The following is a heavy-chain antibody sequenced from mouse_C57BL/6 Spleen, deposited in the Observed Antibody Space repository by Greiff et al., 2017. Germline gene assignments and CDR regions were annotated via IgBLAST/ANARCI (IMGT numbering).Heavy chain of an antibody. D-gene: IGHD2-1*01. Sequence: EVQLQQSGPELVKPGASVKIPCKASGYTFTDYNMDWVKQSHGKSLEWIGDINPNNGGTIYNQKFKGKATLTVDKSSSTAYMELRSLTSEDTAVYYCARDGNYHWYFDVWGTGTTVTVAS. CDR3: ARDGNYHWYFDV. CDR2: INPNNGGT. CDR1: GYTFTDYN. V-gene: IGHV1-18*01. J-gene: IGHJ1*03.